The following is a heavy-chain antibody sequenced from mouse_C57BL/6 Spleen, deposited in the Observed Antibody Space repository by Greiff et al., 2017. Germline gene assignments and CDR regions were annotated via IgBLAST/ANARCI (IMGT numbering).Heavy chain of an antibody. CDR3: ARRYDGYTGYFDV. CDR2: ISSVGSYT. Sequence: EVHLVESGGDLVKPGGSLKLSCAASGFTFSSYGMSWVRQTPDKRLEWVATISSVGSYTYYPDSVKGRFTISRDNAKNTLYLQMSSLKSEDTAMYYCARRYDGYTGYFDVWGTGTTVTVSS. V-gene: IGHV5-6*01. D-gene: IGHD2-3*01. J-gene: IGHJ1*03. CDR1: GFTFSSYG.